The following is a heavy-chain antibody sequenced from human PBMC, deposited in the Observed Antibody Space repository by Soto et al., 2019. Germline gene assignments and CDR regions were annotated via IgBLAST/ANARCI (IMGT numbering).Heavy chain of an antibody. J-gene: IGHJ4*02. D-gene: IGHD6-13*01. V-gene: IGHV2-5*02. CDR3: AHLTRPYTSSWSPPPYYFDY. CDR1: GFSLSTPGVA. Sequence: QITLKESGPTLVRPTQTLTLTCTFSGFSLSTPGVAVGWVRQPPGKTLEWLALIYWDDDKNYSPSLESRLTITKDTSKNQVVLTMTNMDPVDTATYYCAHLTRPYTSSWSPPPYYFDYWAQGVLVTVSS. CDR2: IYWDDDK.